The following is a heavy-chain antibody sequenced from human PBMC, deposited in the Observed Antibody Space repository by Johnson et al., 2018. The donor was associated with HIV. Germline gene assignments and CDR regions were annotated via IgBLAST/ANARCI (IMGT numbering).Heavy chain of an antibody. J-gene: IGHJ3*02. CDR2: ISSSGSTI. V-gene: IGHV3-11*04. Sequence: QVQLVESGGGLVKPGGSLRLSCAASGFTFRDYYMNWMRQAPGKGLEWVSHISSSGSTIYYADSVKGRFTISRDNAKKSLYLQMTSLRAEDTAVYFCAKDRGEWELRIDALDIWGQGTMVTVSS. D-gene: IGHD1-26*01. CDR3: AKDRGEWELRIDALDI. CDR1: GFTFRDYY.